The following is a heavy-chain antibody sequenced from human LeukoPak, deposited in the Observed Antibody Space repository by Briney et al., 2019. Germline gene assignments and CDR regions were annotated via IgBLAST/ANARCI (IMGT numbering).Heavy chain of an antibody. D-gene: IGHD3-22*01. CDR3: ARDQYYDSKGWFDP. Sequence: ASVKVSCKASGYTFSGYYLHWVRQAPGQGLVWMGWISPNSGGTNYAQKFQGRVTMTGDTSISTAYMELSRLRSDDTAVYYCARDQYYDSKGWFDPWGQGTLVTVSS. CDR1: GYTFSGYY. V-gene: IGHV1-2*02. J-gene: IGHJ5*02. CDR2: ISPNSGGT.